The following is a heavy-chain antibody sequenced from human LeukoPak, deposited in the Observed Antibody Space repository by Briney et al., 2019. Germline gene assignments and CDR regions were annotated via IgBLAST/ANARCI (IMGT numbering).Heavy chain of an antibody. D-gene: IGHD6-19*01. CDR1: GFTVSSNY. V-gene: IGHV3-53*01. Sequence: PGGSLRLSCAASGFTVSSNYMSWVRQAPGKGLEWVSVIYSGGSTYYADSVKGRFTIPRDNSKNTLYLQMNSLRAEDTAVYYCARDRPYSSGWYDWYFDLWGRGTLVTVSS. CDR3: ARDRPYSSGWYDWYFDL. CDR2: IYSGGST. J-gene: IGHJ2*01.